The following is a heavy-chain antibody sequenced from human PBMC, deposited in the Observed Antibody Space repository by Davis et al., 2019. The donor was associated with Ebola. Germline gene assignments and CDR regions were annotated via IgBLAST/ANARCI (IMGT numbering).Heavy chain of an antibody. V-gene: IGHV4-39*01. CDR3: ARRAVFTYYYGSGSL. D-gene: IGHD3-10*01. Sequence: SETLSLTCTVSGGSISSSSYYWGWIRQPPGKGLEWIGSIYYSGSTYYNPSLKSRVTISVDTSKNQFSLKLSSVTAADTAVYYCARRAVFTYYYGSGSLWGQGTLVTVSS. J-gene: IGHJ4*02. CDR2: IYYSGST. CDR1: GGSISSSSYY.